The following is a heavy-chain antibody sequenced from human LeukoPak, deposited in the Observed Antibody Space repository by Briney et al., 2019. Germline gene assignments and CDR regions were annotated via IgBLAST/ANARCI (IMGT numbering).Heavy chain of an antibody. CDR1: GDSISLGGHY. J-gene: IGHJ4*02. D-gene: IGHD3-10*01. Sequence: PSQTLSLTCDVSGDSISLGGHYWGWLRQLPGRGLEWIGYIYYSGKIFYNPSLQSRVSISEDKSKNQFSLRLSSMTAADTAMYYCASGEGDWTTNDYWGQGTLVTVSS. CDR2: IYYSGKI. V-gene: IGHV4-31*11. CDR3: ASGEGDWTTNDY.